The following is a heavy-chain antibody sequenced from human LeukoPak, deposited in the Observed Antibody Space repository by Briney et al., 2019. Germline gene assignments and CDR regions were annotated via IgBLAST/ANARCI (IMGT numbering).Heavy chain of an antibody. V-gene: IGHV3-7*03. CDR3: AKGFVVVVSATQSSWFDP. Sequence: PGGSLRLSCAASGFTFSSYWMSWVRQAPGKGLEWVANIKQDGSEKYYVDSVKGRFTISRDNAKSSLYLQMNSLRAEDTAVYYCAKGFVVVVSATQSSWFDPWGQGTLVTVSS. CDR1: GFTFSSYW. J-gene: IGHJ5*02. CDR2: IKQDGSEK. D-gene: IGHD2-15*01.